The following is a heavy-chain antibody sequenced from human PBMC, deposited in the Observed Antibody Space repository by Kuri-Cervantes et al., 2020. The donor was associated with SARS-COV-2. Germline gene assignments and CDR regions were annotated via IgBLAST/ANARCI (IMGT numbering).Heavy chain of an antibody. J-gene: IGHJ4*02. V-gene: IGHV3-49*04. CDR2: IRSKAYGGTT. CDR3: TSNDFWSGYYHDY. Sequence: GESLKISCAASGFTFGDYAMSWVRQAPGKGLEWVGFIRSKAYGGTTEYAASVKGRFTISRDDSKSIAYLQMNSLKTGDTAVYYCTSNDFWSGYYHDYWGQGTLVTVSS. CDR1: GFTFGDYA. D-gene: IGHD3-3*01.